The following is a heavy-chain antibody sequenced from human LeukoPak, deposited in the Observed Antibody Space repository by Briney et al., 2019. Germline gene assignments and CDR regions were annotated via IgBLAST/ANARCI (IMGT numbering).Heavy chain of an antibody. CDR3: ARDHIAAAGTMTFDY. CDR2: INHLGST. V-gene: IGHV4-34*01. J-gene: IGHJ4*02. CDR1: GGSFSGYY. Sequence: SETLSLTCAVYGGSFSGYYWSWIRQPPEKGLEWIGEINHLGSTNYNPSLKSRVTISVDTSKKQFSLNLTSVTAADTAVYYCARDHIAAAGTMTFDYWGQGTLVTVSS. D-gene: IGHD6-13*01.